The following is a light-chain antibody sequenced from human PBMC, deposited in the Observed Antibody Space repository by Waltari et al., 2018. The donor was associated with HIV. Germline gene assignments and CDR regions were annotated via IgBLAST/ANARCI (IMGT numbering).Light chain of an antibody. CDR3: CSYTGSNPFLL. J-gene: IGLJ2*01. V-gene: IGLV2-23*02. CDR1: SSNFGSYNL. CDR2: EVS. Sequence: QSALTQPASVSGSPGPSITISCTGTSSNFGSYNLVSWYQQHPGRAPKVMIYEVSKRPSGVSNRFSGSKSGNTASLTISGLQAEDEADYYCCSYTGSNPFLLFGGGTKLTVL.